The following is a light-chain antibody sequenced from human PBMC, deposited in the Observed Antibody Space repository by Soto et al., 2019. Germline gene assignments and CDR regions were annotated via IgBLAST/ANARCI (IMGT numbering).Light chain of an antibody. J-gene: IGKJ3*01. Sequence: EMVWTQSPDALSLSPGDRVSLSCRASRPVVRQYIAWYHQKPGQAPRLLIHDAVSRATGIPDRFSGSDSASGTDFTLFISRLEPEDFGVFYCQQNGRSPTFGPGTKVQVK. CDR2: DAV. V-gene: IGKV3-20*01. CDR1: RPVVRQY. CDR3: QQNGRSPT.